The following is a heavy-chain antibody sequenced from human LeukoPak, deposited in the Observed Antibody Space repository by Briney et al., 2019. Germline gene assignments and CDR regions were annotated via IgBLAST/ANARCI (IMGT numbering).Heavy chain of an antibody. D-gene: IGHD5-18*01. V-gene: IGHV4-39*01. CDR3: ARAGGTAPDY. Sequence: PSETLSLTCTVSGGSISSSSYYWGWIRQPPGKGLEWIGSIYYSGSTYYNPSLKSRVTISVDTSKNQFSLKLSSVTAADTAVYYCARAGGTAPDYWGQGTLVTVSS. J-gene: IGHJ4*02. CDR1: GGSISSSSYY. CDR2: IYYSGST.